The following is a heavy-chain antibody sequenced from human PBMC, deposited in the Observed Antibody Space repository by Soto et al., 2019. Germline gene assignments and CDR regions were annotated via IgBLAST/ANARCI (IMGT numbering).Heavy chain of an antibody. J-gene: IGHJ6*02. CDR2: SSYNGNT. Sequence: QVQLQESVPGLVKPAETLSLTCSVAGVSISSNDWIWIRQPPGKGLEYIGYSSYNGNTNYKHSLKSRVTISVYASKNQFPLKLSSVTAADTAVYYCARVSYHYVWGSSTGMDVWGQGTTVTVSS. CDR3: ARVSYHYVWGSSTGMDV. CDR1: GVSISSND. D-gene: IGHD3-16*01. V-gene: IGHV4-59*01.